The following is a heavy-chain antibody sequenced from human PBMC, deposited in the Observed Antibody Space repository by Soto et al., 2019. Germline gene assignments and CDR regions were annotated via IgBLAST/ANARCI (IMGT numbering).Heavy chain of an antibody. CDR3: AKVRADYYYGSGPFDY. Sequence: QVQLVESGGGVVQPGRSLRLSCAASGFTFSNYGMHWVRQAPGKGLEWVALISSDGSNKYYADSVKGRFTISRDNSKNTLYLQMNFLRAEDTAVYYCAKVRADYYYGSGPFDYWGQGTLVTVSS. J-gene: IGHJ4*02. CDR1: GFTFSNYG. D-gene: IGHD3-10*01. CDR2: ISSDGSNK. V-gene: IGHV3-30*18.